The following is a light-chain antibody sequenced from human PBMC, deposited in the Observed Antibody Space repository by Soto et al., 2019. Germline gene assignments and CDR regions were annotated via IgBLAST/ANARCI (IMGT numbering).Light chain of an antibody. Sequence: EIVLTQSPGTLSLSPGERATLSCRASQSVSGSYLAWYQQKPGQAPRLLIYGASSRATGIPDRFSGSGSGTDFTLTISRLEPDDLAVYYCQQYGSSPLTVGRGTKVDIK. J-gene: IGKJ4*01. V-gene: IGKV3-20*01. CDR3: QQYGSSPLT. CDR1: QSVSGSY. CDR2: GAS.